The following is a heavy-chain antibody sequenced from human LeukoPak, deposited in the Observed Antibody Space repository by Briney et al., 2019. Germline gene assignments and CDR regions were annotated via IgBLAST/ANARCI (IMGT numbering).Heavy chain of an antibody. V-gene: IGHV3-64*01. D-gene: IGHD3-16*02. CDR2: ISSSGGST. CDR1: GFTFSSYT. Sequence: PGGSLRLFCAASGFTFSSYTMHWVRQAPGKGLEYVSAISSSGGSTYYANSVKGRFTISRDNSKNTLWLQMGSLRPEDMAVYYCARDGPYRRSSYFFDYWGQGTLVTVSS. CDR3: ARDGPYRRSSYFFDY. J-gene: IGHJ4*02.